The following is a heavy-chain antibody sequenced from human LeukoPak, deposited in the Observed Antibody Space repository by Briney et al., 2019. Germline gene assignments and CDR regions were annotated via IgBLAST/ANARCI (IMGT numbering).Heavy chain of an antibody. V-gene: IGHV3-7*03. J-gene: IGHJ2*01. CDR3: AKDRAGAGPWWYFDL. Sequence: GGSLRLSCAASGFTFSSYWMSWVRQAPGKGLEWVANIKQDGREKYYVDSVKGRFTISRDNAKNSLYLQMNSLRAADMALYDCAKDRAGAGPWWYFDLWGRGTLVTVSS. D-gene: IGHD6-13*01. CDR2: IKQDGREK. CDR1: GFTFSSYW.